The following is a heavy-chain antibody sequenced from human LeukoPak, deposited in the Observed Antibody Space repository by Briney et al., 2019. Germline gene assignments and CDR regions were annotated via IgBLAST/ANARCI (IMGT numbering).Heavy chain of an antibody. V-gene: IGHV3-74*01. J-gene: IGHJ4*02. CDR1: GFTFSSYW. D-gene: IGHD3-22*01. Sequence: GGSLRLSCAASGFTFSSYWMHWDRQAPGKGLVWVSRINSDGSSTSYADSVKGRFTISRDNAKNTLYLQMNSLRAEDTAVYYCARAADSSGYYDYWGQGTLVTVSS. CDR3: ARAADSSGYYDY. CDR2: INSDGSST.